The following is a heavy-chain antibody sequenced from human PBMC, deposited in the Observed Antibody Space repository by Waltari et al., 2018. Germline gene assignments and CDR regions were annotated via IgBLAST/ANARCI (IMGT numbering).Heavy chain of an antibody. CDR3: ATGYSSSLRGDDY. CDR2: IITIFGTA. D-gene: IGHD6-13*01. V-gene: IGHV1-69*14. Sequence: QVQLVQSGADVKTPGSYVKFSCRASQATLSRHAPSWLRQAPGQGLEWLGAIITIFGTANYAQKFQGRVTITADKSTSTAYMELSSMRSEDTAVYYCATGYSSSLRGDDYWGQGTLVTVSS. CDR1: QATLSRHA. J-gene: IGHJ4*02.